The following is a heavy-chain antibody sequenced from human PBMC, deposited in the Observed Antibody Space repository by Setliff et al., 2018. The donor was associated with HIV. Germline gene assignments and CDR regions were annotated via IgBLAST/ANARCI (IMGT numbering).Heavy chain of an antibody. CDR2: VKSDGSDP. D-gene: IGHD6-13*01. CDR3: ARDCRVGWVFTYGMDV. V-gene: IGHV3-74*01. CDR1: GFIFSSAY. Sequence: PGGSLRLSCAASGFIFSSAYMHWLRRAPGEGLVWVSRVKSDGSDPDYADSVKGRFTISRDNAKNTRYLQMNSLRPEDTDVYYCARDCRVGWVFTYGMDVWGQGTLVTVSS. J-gene: IGHJ6*02.